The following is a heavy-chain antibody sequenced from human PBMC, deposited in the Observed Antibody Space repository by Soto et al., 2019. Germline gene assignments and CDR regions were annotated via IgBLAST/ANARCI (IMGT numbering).Heavy chain of an antibody. CDR2: IYYSGST. V-gene: IGHV4-30-4*01. CDR3: ARDYSNYEGYYYGMDV. J-gene: IGHJ6*02. Sequence: KPSETLSLTCTVSGGSISSGDYYWSWIRQPPGKGLEWIGYIYYSGSTYYNPSLKSRVTISVDTSKNQFSLKLSSVTAADTAVYYCARDYSNYEGYYYGMDVWGQGTTVTVSS. D-gene: IGHD4-4*01. CDR1: GGSISSGDYY.